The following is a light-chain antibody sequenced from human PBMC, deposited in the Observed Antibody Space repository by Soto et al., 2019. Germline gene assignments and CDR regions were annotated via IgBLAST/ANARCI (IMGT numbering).Light chain of an antibody. CDR3: QQYNTYLT. V-gene: IGKV1-5*01. Sequence: DIQMTQSPSTLSASVGDRVTITCRASQSISSWLAWYQQKPGKAPKLLIYDASSLESGVPSRFSGSGSGTDFTLTISCLQSEDFATYYCQQYNTYLTFGQGTKVDIK. CDR1: QSISSW. CDR2: DAS. J-gene: IGKJ1*01.